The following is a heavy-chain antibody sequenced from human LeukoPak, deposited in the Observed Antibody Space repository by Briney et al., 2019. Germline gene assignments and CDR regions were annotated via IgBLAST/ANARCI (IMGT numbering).Heavy chain of an antibody. CDR2: IYHSGST. Sequence: SETLSFTCTASGYSINSGFYWGWIRQPPGHALAWFGSIYHSGSTHYKSSLKSRVTISVDTSKNQLSLKLTSVTAADTAVYYCARGVGLTQGGAFDFWGQGTLVTVSS. D-gene: IGHD3-16*01. V-gene: IGHV4-38-2*02. CDR1: GYSINSGFY. J-gene: IGHJ4*02. CDR3: ARGVGLTQGGAFDF.